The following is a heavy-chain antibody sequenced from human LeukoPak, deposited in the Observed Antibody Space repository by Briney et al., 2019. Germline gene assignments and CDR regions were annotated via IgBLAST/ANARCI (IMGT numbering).Heavy chain of an antibody. CDR1: GFTIADYT. J-gene: IGHJ6*03. V-gene: IGHV3-21*06. CDR2: ISSSTSDI. CDR3: ARITSTSYYFHFMDV. Sequence: GGSLRLSCAASGFTIADYTINWVRQAPGKGLEWVSYISSSTSDIYYTDSVKGRFTIFRDNAKNSLFLEMNGLRAEDTAVYYCARITSTSYYFHFMDVWGKGTTVIVSS. D-gene: IGHD2/OR15-2a*01.